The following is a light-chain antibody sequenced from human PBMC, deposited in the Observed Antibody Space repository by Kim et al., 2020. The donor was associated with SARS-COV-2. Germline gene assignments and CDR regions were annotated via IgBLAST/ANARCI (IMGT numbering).Light chain of an antibody. Sequence: ASVKFTCTLDSGHNNFAIAWHQQQPDKRPRFLMKVNSDGSSIKGDGIPDRFSGSSSGTERYLTISSLRSEDEAVYYCQSWGPGIRVFGRGTQLTVL. CDR2: VNSDGSS. CDR1: SGHNNFA. V-gene: IGLV4-69*02. J-gene: IGLJ3*02. CDR3: QSWGPGIRV.